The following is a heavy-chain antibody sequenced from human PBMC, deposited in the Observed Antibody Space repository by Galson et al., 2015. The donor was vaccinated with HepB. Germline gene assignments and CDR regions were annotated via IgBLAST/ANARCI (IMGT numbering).Heavy chain of an antibody. CDR3: ARGVGYCSSTSCYPRPNWFDP. V-gene: IGHV4-31*03. J-gene: IGHJ5*02. CDR1: GGSISSGGYY. CDR2: IYQSGST. D-gene: IGHD2-2*01. Sequence: TLSLTCTVSGGSISSGGYYWSWIRQHPGKGLEWIGHIYQSGSTYYNPSLKSRVTMSLDTSKNQFSLKLSSVTAADTAVYYCARGVGYCSSTSCYPRPNWFDPWGQGTLVTVSS.